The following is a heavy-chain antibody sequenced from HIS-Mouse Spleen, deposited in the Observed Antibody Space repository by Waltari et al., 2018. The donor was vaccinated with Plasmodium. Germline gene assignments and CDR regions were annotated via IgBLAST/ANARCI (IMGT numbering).Heavy chain of an antibody. CDR1: GGSFSGYY. D-gene: IGHD3-10*01. CDR2: INHSGST. J-gene: IGHJ2*01. V-gene: IGHV4-34*01. Sequence: QVQLQQWGAGLLKPSETLSLTCAVSGGSFSGYYCSWLRQPPGKGLEWSGEINHSGSTNYNPSLKSRVTISVDTSKNQFSLKLSSVTAADTAVYYCARGLRGHYWYFDLWGRGTLVTVSS. CDR3: ARGLRGHYWYFDL.